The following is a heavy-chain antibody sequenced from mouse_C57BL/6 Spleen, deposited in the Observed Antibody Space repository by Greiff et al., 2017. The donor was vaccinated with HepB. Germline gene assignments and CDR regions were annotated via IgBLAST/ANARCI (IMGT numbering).Heavy chain of an antibody. CDR3: AREPPYYGSSYWYFDV. CDR2: IDPSDSYT. D-gene: IGHD1-1*01. J-gene: IGHJ1*03. CDR1: GYTFTSYW. V-gene: IGHV1-69*01. Sequence: VQLQQPGAELVMPGASVKLSCKASGYTFTSYWMHWVKQRPGQGLEWIGEIDPSDSYTNYNQKLKGKSTLTVDKSSSTAYMQLSSLTSEDSAVYYCAREPPYYGSSYWYFDVWGTGTTVTVSS.